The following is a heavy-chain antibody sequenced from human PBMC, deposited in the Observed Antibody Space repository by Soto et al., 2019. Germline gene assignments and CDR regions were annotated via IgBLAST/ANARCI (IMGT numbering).Heavy chain of an antibody. Sequence: PSETLSLTCTVSGGSISSYYWSWIRQPPGKGLEWIGYIYYSGSTNYNPSLKSRVTISVDTSKNQFSLKLSSVTAADTAVYYCARGQGRLRFDPWGQGTLVTVSS. J-gene: IGHJ5*02. D-gene: IGHD2-21*02. CDR2: IYYSGST. CDR1: GGSISSYY. V-gene: IGHV4-59*08. CDR3: ARGQGRLRFDP.